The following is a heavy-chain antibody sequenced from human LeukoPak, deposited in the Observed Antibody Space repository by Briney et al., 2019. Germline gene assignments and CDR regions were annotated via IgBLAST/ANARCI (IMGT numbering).Heavy chain of an antibody. CDR2: IWYDGSNK. Sequence: PGGSLRLSCAASGFTFSSYGMHWVRQAPGKGLEWVAVIWYDGSNKYYADSVKGRFTISRDNSKNTLYLQMNSLRAEDTAVYYCARAFYGDLYYFDYWGQGTLVTVSS. V-gene: IGHV3-33*01. D-gene: IGHD4-17*01. CDR1: GFTFSSYG. CDR3: ARAFYGDLYYFDY. J-gene: IGHJ4*02.